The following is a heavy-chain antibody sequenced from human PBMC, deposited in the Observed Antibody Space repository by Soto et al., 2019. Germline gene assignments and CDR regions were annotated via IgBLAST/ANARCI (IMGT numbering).Heavy chain of an antibody. J-gene: IGHJ4*02. Sequence: SVKVSCKASGGTFSSYAISWVRQAPGQGLEWMGGVIPIFGTANYAQKLQGRVTITADESTSTAYMELSSLRSEDTAVYYCARQGHRTGTTFDYWGQAPLGTVSS. CDR3: ARQGHRTGTTFDY. CDR2: VIPIFGTA. V-gene: IGHV1-69*13. D-gene: IGHD1-1*01. CDR1: GGTFSSYA.